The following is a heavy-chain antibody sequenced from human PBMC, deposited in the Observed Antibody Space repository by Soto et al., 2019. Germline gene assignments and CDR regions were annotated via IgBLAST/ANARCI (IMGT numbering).Heavy chain of an antibody. D-gene: IGHD2-15*01. CDR2: ISAGSEGA. V-gene: IGHV3-23*01. J-gene: IGHJ4*02. CDR1: GFTFSSHA. CDR3: ARDLWWYLH. Sequence: EVQLLESGGGLVQPGGALRLSCAASGFTFSSHAMSWVRQAPGKGLEWISSISAGSEGAYYADSVKGRFTISRDHSNNTLYLQMNSLRAEDRAVYYCARDLWWYLHWGQGTLVTVSS.